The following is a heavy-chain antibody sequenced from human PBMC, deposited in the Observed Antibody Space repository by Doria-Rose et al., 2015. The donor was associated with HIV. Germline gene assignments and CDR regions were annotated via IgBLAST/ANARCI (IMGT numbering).Heavy chain of an antibody. CDR3: ARIKSSRWYHKYYFDF. J-gene: IGHJ4*02. Sequence: QVTLKESGPVLVKPTETLTLTCTVSGVSLSSPGMGVSWIRQPPGKALEWLANIFSDDERSYTPSLKSRLTNSSGTSKSQVVITMTDMDPVDTATYYCARIKSSRWYHKYYFDFWGRGTLVIVSA. CDR2: IFSDDER. CDR1: GVSLSSPGMG. V-gene: IGHV2-26*01. D-gene: IGHD6-13*01.